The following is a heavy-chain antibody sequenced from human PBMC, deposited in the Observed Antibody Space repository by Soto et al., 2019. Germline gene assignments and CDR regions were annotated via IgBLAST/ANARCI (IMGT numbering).Heavy chain of an antibody. V-gene: IGHV3-21*01. CDR2: ISSSSFI. Sequence: PGGSLRLSCAASGFTFSSYSMNWVRQAPGNGLEWVSSISSSSFIYYADSVKGRFTISRDNAKNSLYLQMNSLRAEDTAVYYCARDPLYYYDKSPDYWGQGTLVTVSS. CDR3: ARDPLYYYDKSPDY. D-gene: IGHD3-22*01. CDR1: GFTFSSYS. J-gene: IGHJ4*02.